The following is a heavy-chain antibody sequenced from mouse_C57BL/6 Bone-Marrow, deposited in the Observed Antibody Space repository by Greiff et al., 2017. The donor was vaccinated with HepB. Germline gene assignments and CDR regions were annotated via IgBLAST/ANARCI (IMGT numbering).Heavy chain of an antibody. CDR1: GYTFTSYW. Sequence: VQLKQPGAELVKPGASVKMSCKASGYTFTSYWITWVKQRPGQGLEWIGDIYPGSGSTNYNEKFKSKATLTVDTSSSTAYMQLSSLTSEDSAVYYCARDGYYVGYAMDYWGQGTSVTVSS. J-gene: IGHJ4*01. CDR3: ARDGYYVGYAMDY. D-gene: IGHD2-3*01. CDR2: IYPGSGST. V-gene: IGHV1-55*01.